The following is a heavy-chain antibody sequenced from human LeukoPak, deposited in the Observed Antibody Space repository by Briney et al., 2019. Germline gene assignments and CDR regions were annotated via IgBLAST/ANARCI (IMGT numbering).Heavy chain of an antibody. D-gene: IGHD3-10*01. J-gene: IGHJ3*02. V-gene: IGHV3-74*01. Sequence: GGSLRLSCAASGLTFSSYWMHWVRQAPGKGLVWVSRINSDGSSTSYADSVKGRFTISRDNAKNTLYLQMNSLRAEDTAVYYCAREGYYGSGSYYSADAFDIWGQGTMVTVSS. CDR1: GLTFSSYW. CDR2: INSDGSST. CDR3: AREGYYGSGSYYSADAFDI.